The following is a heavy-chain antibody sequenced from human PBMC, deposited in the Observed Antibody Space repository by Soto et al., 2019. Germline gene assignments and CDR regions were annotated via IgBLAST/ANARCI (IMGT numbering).Heavy chain of an antibody. J-gene: IGHJ4*02. D-gene: IGHD3-9*01. CDR2: INHSGST. CDR3: AREDILTGYYPCDY. Sequence: QVQLQQWGAGLLKPSETLSLTCAVYGGAFSGYYWSWIRQPPGKGLEWIGEINHSGSTNYNPSLKRRVTISVDTSKNQVSLKLSSVTAADTAVYYCAREDILTGYYPCDYWGQGTLDTVSS. V-gene: IGHV4-34*01. CDR1: GGAFSGYY.